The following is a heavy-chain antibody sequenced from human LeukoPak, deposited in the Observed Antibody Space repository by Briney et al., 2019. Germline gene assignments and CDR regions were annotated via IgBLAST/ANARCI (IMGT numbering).Heavy chain of an antibody. Sequence: GASVKVSCKASGYTFTSYGISWVRQAPGQGLEWMGWISAYNGNTKYSQKFQGRVTITRDTSASTAYMELSSLRSEDTAVYYCARDFTYYYDSSGYYLDYYFDYWGQGTLVIVSS. CDR3: ARDFTYYYDSSGYYLDYYFDY. V-gene: IGHV1-18*01. D-gene: IGHD3-22*01. J-gene: IGHJ4*02. CDR1: GYTFTSYG. CDR2: ISAYNGNT.